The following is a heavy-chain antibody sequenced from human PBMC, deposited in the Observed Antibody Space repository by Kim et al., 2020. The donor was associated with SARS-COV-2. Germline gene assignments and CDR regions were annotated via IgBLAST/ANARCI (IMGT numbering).Heavy chain of an antibody. CDR1: GFTFSSYA. J-gene: IGHJ4*02. V-gene: IGHV3-30*04. Sequence: GGSLRLSCAASGFTFSSYAMHWVRQAPGKGLEWVAVISYDGSNKYYADSVKGRFTISRDNSKNTLYLQMNSLRAEDTAVYYCARDHGSGFYDYVWGSYPNSGCDYWGQGTLVTVSS. CDR2: ISYDGSNK. CDR3: ARDHGSGFYDYVWGSYPNSGCDY. D-gene: IGHD3-16*02.